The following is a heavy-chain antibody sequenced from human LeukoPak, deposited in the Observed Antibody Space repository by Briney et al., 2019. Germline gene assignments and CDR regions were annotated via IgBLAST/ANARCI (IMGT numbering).Heavy chain of an antibody. CDR1: GFTFSSYA. V-gene: IGHV3-23*01. J-gene: IGHJ4*02. D-gene: IGHD1-26*01. CDR3: AKDPAVGGATGYFDY. CDR2: ISGSGGST. Sequence: GGSLRLSCAASGFTFSSYAMHWVRQAPGKGLEWVSAISGSGGSTYYADSVKGRFTISRDNSKNTLYLQMNSLRAEDTAVYYCAKDPAVGGATGYFDYWGQGTLVTVSS.